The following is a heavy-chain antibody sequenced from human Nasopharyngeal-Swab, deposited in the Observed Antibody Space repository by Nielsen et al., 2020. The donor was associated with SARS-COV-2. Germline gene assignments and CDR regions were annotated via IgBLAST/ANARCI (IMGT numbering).Heavy chain of an antibody. CDR1: GVSITSQY. J-gene: IGHJ5*02. CDR2: ISHNSGT. V-gene: IGHV4-59*11. CDR3: AKEGATGWFDP. Sequence: GSLRLSCTVSGVSITSQYWSWIRQPPGKGLEWIGYISHNSGTSYNPSLKSRVTMFMDTSKNQFSLRLTYVTAADTAVYYCAKEGATGWFDPCCQGTLVTVSS.